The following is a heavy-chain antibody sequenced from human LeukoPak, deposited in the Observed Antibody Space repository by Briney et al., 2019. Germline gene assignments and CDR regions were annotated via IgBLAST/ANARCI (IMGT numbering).Heavy chain of an antibody. V-gene: IGHV4-4*07. Sequence: SETLSLTCTVSGGSISSYYWSWIRQPAGKGLEWIGRIYTGGSTNYNPSLKSRVTMSVDTSKNQFSLKLSSVTAADTAVYYCARDLGITMVRGVIRGGPNWFDPWGQGTLVTVSS. CDR2: IYTGGST. CDR3: ARDLGITMVRGVIRGGPNWFDP. CDR1: GGSISSYY. D-gene: IGHD3-10*01. J-gene: IGHJ5*02.